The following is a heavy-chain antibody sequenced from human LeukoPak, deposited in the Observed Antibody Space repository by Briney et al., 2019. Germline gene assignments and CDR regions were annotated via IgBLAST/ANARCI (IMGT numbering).Heavy chain of an antibody. Sequence: GGSLRLSCAASGFTFSSYAMSWVRQAPGKGLEWVSAISGSGGSTYYADSVKGRFTIPRDNSKNTLYLQMNSLRAEDTAVYYCAKDPSFWSGYPYYFDYWGQGTLVTVSS. CDR3: AKDPSFWSGYPYYFDY. V-gene: IGHV3-23*01. CDR2: ISGSGGST. D-gene: IGHD3-3*01. CDR1: GFTFSSYA. J-gene: IGHJ4*02.